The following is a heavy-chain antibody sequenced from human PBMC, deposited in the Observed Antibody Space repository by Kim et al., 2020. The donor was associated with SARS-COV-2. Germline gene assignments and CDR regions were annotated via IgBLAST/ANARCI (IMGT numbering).Heavy chain of an antibody. CDR1: GFTFSSYA. J-gene: IGHJ6*01. V-gene: IGHV3-48*03. D-gene: IGHD3-3*01. CDR3: SCGPIYVIWGGYYNGNY. CDR2: ISSSGNAI. Sequence: GGSLRLSCAASGFTFSSYAMNWVRQAPGKGLEWVAYISSSGNAIDYADAVKGRGTISIDNAKNSLYLQLNMLSAEDTDTYYYSCGPIYVIWGGYYNGNY.